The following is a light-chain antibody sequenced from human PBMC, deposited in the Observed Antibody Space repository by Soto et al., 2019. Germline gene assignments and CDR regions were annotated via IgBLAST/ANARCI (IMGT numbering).Light chain of an antibody. V-gene: IGKV4-1*01. CDR3: QQYYSTPRT. CDR1: QSVIHTSNNKSY. J-gene: IGKJ2*01. CDR2: WAS. Sequence: IVMTQSPDSLAVSLGERATINCKSSQSVIHTSNNKSYLAWYQQKAGQPPELLLYWASARDSGVPDRFSGSGSGTDFTLTISSLQAEDVAVYYCQQYYSTPRTFGHGTKVDIK.